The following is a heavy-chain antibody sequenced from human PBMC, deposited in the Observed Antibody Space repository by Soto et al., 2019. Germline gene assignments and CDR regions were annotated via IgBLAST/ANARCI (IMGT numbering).Heavy chain of an antibody. J-gene: IGHJ6*02. D-gene: IGHD3-16*01. CDR2: IYYSGYT. Sequence: SETLSVTRPVSGGSICSSGSYCGRIRQPPGKGLEWIGSIYYSGYTYYNPSLKSRVTISVDTSKNQFFLKLSSVTAADTAVYYCARHNGPLYVGYYYDMDVWGQGTTVTVSS. CDR1: GGSICSSGSY. CDR3: ARHNGPLYVGYYYDMDV. V-gene: IGHV4-39*01.